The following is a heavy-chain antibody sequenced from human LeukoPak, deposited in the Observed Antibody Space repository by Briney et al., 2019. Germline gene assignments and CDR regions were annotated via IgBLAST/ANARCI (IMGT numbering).Heavy chain of an antibody. CDR3: ARSGPGWFDP. CDR2: IYYSGST. J-gene: IGHJ5*02. CDR1: GGSISGYY. V-gene: IGHV4-59*01. Sequence: SETLSLTCTVSGGSISGYYWSWIRQPPGKGLEWIGYIYYSGSTNYNPSLKSRVTISVDTSKNQFSLKLSSVTAADTAVYYCARSGPGWFDPWGQGTLVTVSS. D-gene: IGHD6-25*01.